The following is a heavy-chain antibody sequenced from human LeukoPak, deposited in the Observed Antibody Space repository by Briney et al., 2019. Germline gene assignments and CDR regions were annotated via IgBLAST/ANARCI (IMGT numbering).Heavy chain of an antibody. D-gene: IGHD4-17*01. CDR2: IGGTGSTI. CDR1: GFTFSSYW. CDR3: ARARAYGDYPPDS. V-gene: IGHV3-48*01. Sequence: GGSLRLSCAASGFTFSSYWMSWFRQAPGKGLEWVSHIGGTGSTIYYADSAKGRFTISRDNAKKLLYLQMSNLRAEDTAVYYCARARAYGDYPPDSWGQGTLVTVSS. J-gene: IGHJ4*02.